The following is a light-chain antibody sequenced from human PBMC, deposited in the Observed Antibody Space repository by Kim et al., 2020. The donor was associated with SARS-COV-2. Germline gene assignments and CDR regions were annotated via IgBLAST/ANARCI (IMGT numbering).Light chain of an antibody. V-gene: IGKV3-15*01. CDR3: QHYKKWTPLYT. CDR1: QTGSSN. CDR2: GEC. Sequence: SPGEGVTLSCRGSQTGSSNLAWDQQKGGQAPRRMIYGECTSTTGTPARFSGSGCGTEFTLTISSLQSEDFAVYYCQHYKKWTPLYTFGQGTKLEI. J-gene: IGKJ2*01.